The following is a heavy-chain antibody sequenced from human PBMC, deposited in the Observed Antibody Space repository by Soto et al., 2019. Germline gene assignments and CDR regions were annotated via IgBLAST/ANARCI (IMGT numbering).Heavy chain of an antibody. CDR3: ATGYGSGSYAVDY. J-gene: IGHJ4*02. D-gene: IGHD3-10*01. CDR2: IIPILGIA. Sequence: QVQLVKSGAAVKKPGSSVKVSCKASGGTFSSYIISWVRQAPGQGLEWMGRIIPILGIANYAQKFQGRVTITADKSTSTAYMELSSLRSEDTAVYYCATGYGSGSYAVDYWGQGTLVTVSS. V-gene: IGHV1-69*02. CDR1: GGTFSSYI.